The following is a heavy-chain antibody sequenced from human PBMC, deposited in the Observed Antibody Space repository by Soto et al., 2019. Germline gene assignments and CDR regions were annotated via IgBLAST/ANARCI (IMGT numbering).Heavy chain of an antibody. V-gene: IGHV3-23*01. CDR2: VSGGSGST. J-gene: IGHJ4*02. CDR1: GFSLSTYG. D-gene: IGHD1-1*01. CDR3: AKWNGYGDH. Sequence: EVQLLESGGGLVQPGGSLRLSCAASGFSLSTYGVTWVRQAPGKGLEWVSGVSGGSGSTHYADSVKGRFTITRDNSKNTAYLQMNSLRVEDTAVYYCAKWNGYGDHWGQGTLVTVS.